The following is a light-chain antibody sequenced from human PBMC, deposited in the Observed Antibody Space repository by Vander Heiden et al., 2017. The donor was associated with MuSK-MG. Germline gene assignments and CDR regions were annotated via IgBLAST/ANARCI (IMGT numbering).Light chain of an antibody. J-gene: IGKJ3*01. CDR2: AAS. Sequence: DIQMTQSPSSLSASVGDRVTITCRASQSISSYLNWYQQKPGKAPELLIYAASSVHSGVPSRFSGSGSGTDFTLTISSLQPEDFATYYCQQSYRTPRTFGPGTKVDIK. CDR1: QSISSY. V-gene: IGKV1-39*01. CDR3: QQSYRTPRT.